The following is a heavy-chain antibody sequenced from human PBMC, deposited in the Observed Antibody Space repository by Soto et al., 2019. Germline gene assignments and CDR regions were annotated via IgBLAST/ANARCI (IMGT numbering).Heavy chain of an antibody. CDR2: ISYDGSNK. D-gene: IGHD2-2*01. V-gene: IGHV3-30*18. J-gene: IGHJ4*02. Sequence: GGSLRLSCAASGFTFSSYGMHWVRQAPGKGLEWVAVISYDGSNKYYADSVKGRFTISRDNSKNTLYLQMNSLRAEDTAVYYCAKGSLWDIVVVPAAHFDYWGQGTLVTVSS. CDR3: AKGSLWDIVVVPAAHFDY. CDR1: GFTFSSYG.